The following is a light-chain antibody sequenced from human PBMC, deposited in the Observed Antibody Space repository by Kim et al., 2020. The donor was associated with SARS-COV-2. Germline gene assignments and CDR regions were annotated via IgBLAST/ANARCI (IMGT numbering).Light chain of an antibody. Sequence: SYELTQPPSVSVSPGQTASITCSGDKLGDRYACWYQQRPGQSPVLVIYQDSKRPSGIAERFSGSNSGNTATLTISGTQAMDEADYYCPAWDSTTASVVFG. J-gene: IGLJ2*01. V-gene: IGLV3-1*01. CDR2: QDS. CDR3: PAWDSTTASVV. CDR1: KLGDRY.